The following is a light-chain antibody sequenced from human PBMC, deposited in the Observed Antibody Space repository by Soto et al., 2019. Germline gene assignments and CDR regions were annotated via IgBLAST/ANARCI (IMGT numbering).Light chain of an antibody. Sequence: YELTQPPSVSVAPGQTASITCGGNNIGSKSVQWYQQEPGQAPVLVVYGDSDRPSGIPERFSGSKSGSTATLTITWVEAGDEADYYCQVWAGSSDEVFGGGTKVTVL. CDR1: NIGSKS. V-gene: IGLV3-21*02. CDR2: GDS. CDR3: QVWAGSSDEV. J-gene: IGLJ2*01.